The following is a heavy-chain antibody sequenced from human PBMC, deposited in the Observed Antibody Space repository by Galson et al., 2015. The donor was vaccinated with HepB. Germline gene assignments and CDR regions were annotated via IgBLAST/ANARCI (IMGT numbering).Heavy chain of an antibody. J-gene: IGHJ3*02. CDR1: GFTFGDYA. V-gene: IGHV3-49*03. CDR3: TRDRFFHSLDI. D-gene: IGHD2/OR15-2a*01. Sequence: SLRLSCAASGFTFGDYAVNWFRQGPGKGLEWVGVIGSKVYGGTKEYAASVKGRFFISRDDSKNIAYLQMNSLKIEDTAVYYCTRDRFFHSLDIWGQGTMVSVS. CDR2: IGSKVYGGTK.